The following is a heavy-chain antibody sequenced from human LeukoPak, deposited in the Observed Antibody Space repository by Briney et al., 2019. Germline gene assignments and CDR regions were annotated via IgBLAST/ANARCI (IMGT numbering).Heavy chain of an antibody. CDR3: ARLYIGGYSRSTNYNWFDP. CDR1: GGSFSGYY. J-gene: IGHJ5*02. CDR2: INQSGST. V-gene: IGHV4-34*01. D-gene: IGHD6-13*01. Sequence: PSETLSLTCAVYGGSFSGYYWGWIRQPPGKGRDGIGEINQSGSTNYNPSIKSRVTISVDTSKNQFSLNLTSVTAADTAVYYCARLYIGGYSRSTNYNWFDPWGQGTLVTVSS.